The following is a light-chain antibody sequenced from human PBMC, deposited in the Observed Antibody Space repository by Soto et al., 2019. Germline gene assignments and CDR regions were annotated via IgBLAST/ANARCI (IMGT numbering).Light chain of an antibody. V-gene: IGKV3-15*01. CDR2: GES. J-gene: IGKJ1*01. CDR1: QSVSSN. CDR3: QQYNNWPMT. Sequence: EIVMTQSPATLSVSPGERATLSCRASQSVSSNLTWYQQKPGQAPRLLIYGESTRATGIPARFSGSGYGTEFTLTISSLQSEDFVVYHCQQYNNWPMTFGQGTKVEIK.